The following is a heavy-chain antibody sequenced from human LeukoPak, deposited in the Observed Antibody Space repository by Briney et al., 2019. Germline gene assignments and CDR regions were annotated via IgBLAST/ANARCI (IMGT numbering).Heavy chain of an antibody. CDR1: GYTFSSYG. Sequence: ASVKVSCKASGYTFSSYGITWVRQAPGKGLEWMGGFDPEDGETIYAQKFQGRVTMTEDTSTDTAYMELSSLRSEDTAVYYCATTGYYYGSGSYGAFDIWGQGTMVTVSS. CDR3: ATTGYYYGSGSYGAFDI. V-gene: IGHV1-24*01. J-gene: IGHJ3*02. CDR2: FDPEDGET. D-gene: IGHD3-10*01.